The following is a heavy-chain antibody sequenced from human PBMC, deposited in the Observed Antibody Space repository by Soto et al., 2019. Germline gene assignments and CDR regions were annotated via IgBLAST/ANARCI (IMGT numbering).Heavy chain of an antibody. CDR3: AGAGYSYASTYYGMDV. Sequence: GASVKVSCKASGYTFTSYPTHWVRQAPGQRLEWMGWIDAGNGNTKYSQKFRGRVTFTTDTSASTAYMDLISLRSEDTAVYYCAGAGYSYASTYYGMDVWGQGTTVTVSS. D-gene: IGHD5-18*01. J-gene: IGHJ6*02. V-gene: IGHV1-3*01. CDR1: GYTFTSYP. CDR2: IDAGNGNT.